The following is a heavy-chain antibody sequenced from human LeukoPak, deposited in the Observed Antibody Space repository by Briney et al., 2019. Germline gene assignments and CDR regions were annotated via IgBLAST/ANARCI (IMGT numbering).Heavy chain of an antibody. CDR2: IYHSGST. CDR1: GSSISSGRYS. Sequence: PSETLSLTCAVSGSSISSGRYSWSWIRQPPGKGLEWIGYIYHSGSTYYNPSLKSRVTISVDTSKNQFSLKLSSVTAADTAVYYCARDRFYYYDFWSGYSNPGPGYYYGMDVWGQGTTVTVSS. V-gene: IGHV4-30-2*01. J-gene: IGHJ6*02. CDR3: ARDRFYYYDFWSGYSNPGPGYYYGMDV. D-gene: IGHD3-3*01.